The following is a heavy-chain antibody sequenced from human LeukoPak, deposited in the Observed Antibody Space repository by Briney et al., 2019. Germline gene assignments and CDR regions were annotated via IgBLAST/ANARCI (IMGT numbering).Heavy chain of an antibody. CDR3: AREIATSGGNSRALDY. V-gene: IGHV4-4*07. CDR1: GGSISNYY. D-gene: IGHD4-23*01. Sequence: SETLPLTRTVTGGSISNYYWSWIRQPAAKGLEWIGRINTSGITNCNASIESGGAMSLDTSKNQFSLKLTSVTAADTAVFYCAREIATSGGNSRALDYWGQGTLVS. J-gene: IGHJ4*02. CDR2: INTSGIT.